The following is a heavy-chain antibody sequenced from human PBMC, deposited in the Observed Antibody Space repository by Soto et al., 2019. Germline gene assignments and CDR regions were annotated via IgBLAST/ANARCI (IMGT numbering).Heavy chain of an antibody. CDR3: ARVSIETNYYYYGMDV. D-gene: IGHD1-7*01. V-gene: IGHV4-59*01. CDR2: IYYSGST. J-gene: IGHJ6*02. CDR1: GGSISSYY. Sequence: SETLSLTCTVSGGSISSYYWSWIRQPPGKRLEWIGYIYYSGSTNYNPSLKSRVTISVDTSKNQFSLKLSSVTAADTAVYYCARVSIETNYYYYGMDVWGQGTTVTSP.